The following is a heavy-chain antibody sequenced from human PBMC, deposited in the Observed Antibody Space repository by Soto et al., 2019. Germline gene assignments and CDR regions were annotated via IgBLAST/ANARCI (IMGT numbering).Heavy chain of an antibody. CDR1: GGSISSGGYY. CDR2: IYYSGST. J-gene: IGHJ4*02. V-gene: IGHV4-31*03. D-gene: IGHD3-10*01. CDR3: ARGWVRGVTNFHY. Sequence: VQLQESGPGLVKPSQTLSLTCTVSGGSISSGGYYWSWIRQHQGKGLEWIGYIYYSGSTYYNPSLKSRVTISVDTSKNQFSLKLSSVTAADTAVYYCARGWVRGVTNFHYWGQGTLVTVSS.